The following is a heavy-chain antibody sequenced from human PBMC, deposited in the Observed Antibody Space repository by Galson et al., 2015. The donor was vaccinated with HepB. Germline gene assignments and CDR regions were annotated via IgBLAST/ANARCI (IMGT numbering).Heavy chain of an antibody. Sequence: SVKVSCKASGYTFTNYAMHWVRQAPGQRLEWMGWINAGNGNTIYSQKFQGRLTITRDTSASTAYMELSSLRSEDTAVFYCARGAAPMFRVIMTRGDGFDFWGQGTMATVSS. V-gene: IGHV1-3*01. CDR2: INAGNGNT. CDR3: ARGAAPMFRVIMTRGDGFDF. J-gene: IGHJ3*01. D-gene: IGHD3-3*01. CDR1: GYTFTNYA.